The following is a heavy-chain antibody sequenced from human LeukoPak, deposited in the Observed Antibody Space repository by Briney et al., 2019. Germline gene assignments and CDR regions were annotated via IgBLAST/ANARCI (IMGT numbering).Heavy chain of an antibody. J-gene: IGHJ4*02. CDR1: GGSISGAYIY. Sequence: SETLSLTCTVSGGSISGAYIYWSWIRQSAGKGLEWIGRIYNSGSTSYNPSLESRVTISIDTSKNQFSLELSSVTAADTAVYYCASANTHYWGQGTLVTVSS. CDR2: IYNSGST. D-gene: IGHD4/OR15-4a*01. V-gene: IGHV4-61*02. CDR3: ASANTHY.